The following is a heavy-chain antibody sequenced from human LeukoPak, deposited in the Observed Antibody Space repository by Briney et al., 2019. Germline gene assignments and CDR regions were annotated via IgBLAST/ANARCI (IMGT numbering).Heavy chain of an antibody. V-gene: IGHV3-30*02. CDR2: TKYDGSDK. Sequence: GGSLRLSCAASGFPFSNYGMHWVRQAPGKGLEWVAYTKYDGSDKYYADSVKGRFTISRDNSKNTLYLQMNSLRAEDTAVHYCAKVLPGGSFYSYHFDYWGQGTLVTVSS. J-gene: IGHJ4*02. D-gene: IGHD2-21*02. CDR3: AKVLPGGSFYSYHFDY. CDR1: GFPFSNYG.